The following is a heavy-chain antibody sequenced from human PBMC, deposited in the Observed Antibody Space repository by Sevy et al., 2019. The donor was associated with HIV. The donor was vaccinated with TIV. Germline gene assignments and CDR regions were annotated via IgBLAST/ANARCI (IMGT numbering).Heavy chain of an antibody. CDR2: VTPTNGAT. J-gene: IGHJ5*02. CDR1: GYNFY. Sequence: ASVKVSCKASGYNFYIHWVRQAPGQGLQWMGRVTPTNGATDYAQKFQGRVAMTMDTSITTAYMELSGLKSDDTAIYYCAGQSLGWYNWFDPWGPGTLVTVSS. V-gene: IGHV1-2*06. CDR3: AGQSLGWYNWFDP. D-gene: IGHD6-19*01.